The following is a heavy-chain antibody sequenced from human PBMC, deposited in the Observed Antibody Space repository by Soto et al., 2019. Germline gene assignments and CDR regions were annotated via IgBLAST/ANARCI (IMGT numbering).Heavy chain of an antibody. CDR3: ARERYTNYALDV. V-gene: IGHV4-31*03. Sequence: SETLSLTCTVSGGSISSGGYYWSWIRQHPGKGLEWIGYISYSGSTYYNPSLKSRVTISVDTSKNQFSLKLSSVTAADTAVFYCARERYTNYALDVWGQGTTVTVSS. J-gene: IGHJ6*02. CDR1: GGSISSGGYY. CDR2: ISYSGST. D-gene: IGHD5-18*01.